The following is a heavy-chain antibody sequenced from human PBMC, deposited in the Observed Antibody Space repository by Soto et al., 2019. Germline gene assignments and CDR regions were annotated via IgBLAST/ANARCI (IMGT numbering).Heavy chain of an antibody. J-gene: IGHJ6*02. CDR3: ARPGYSNYGTGVDV. D-gene: IGHD4-4*01. CDR2: IDSDGSTT. V-gene: IGHV3-74*01. CDR1: GFTFSVYW. Sequence: EVQLVESGGGLVQPGGSLRLSCAASGFTFSVYWMHWVRQAPGKGLVWVSRIDSDGSTTSYADSVKGRFTISRDNAKSTLYPQMNRPRAEDTAVYYCARPGYSNYGTGVDVWGQGTTVTVSS.